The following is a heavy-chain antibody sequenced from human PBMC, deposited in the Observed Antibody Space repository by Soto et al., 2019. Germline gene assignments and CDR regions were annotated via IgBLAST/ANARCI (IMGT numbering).Heavy chain of an antibody. CDR1: KFSFNNYW. V-gene: IGHV3-74*03. CDR3: VREPWGFSGSWYVY. D-gene: IGHD5-12*01. J-gene: IGHJ4*02. Sequence: PVGSLRLSCAASKFSFNNYWMHWVRQVPGKGPVWVSRINHDGSKTEYADSVKGRFTISRDNTKNTLYLQMNSLRVDDTAMYYCVREPWGFSGSWYVYWCQGTLVTVFS. CDR2: INHDGSKT.